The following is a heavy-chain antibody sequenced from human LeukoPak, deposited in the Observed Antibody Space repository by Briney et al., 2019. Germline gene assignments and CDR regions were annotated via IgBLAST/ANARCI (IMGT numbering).Heavy chain of an antibody. D-gene: IGHD5-24*01. CDR3: ARGRRWLQLFDY. Sequence: SETLSLTCAVYGGSFSGYYWSWIRQPPGKGLEWIGEINHSGSTNYNPSLKSRVTISVDTSKNQFSLKLSSVTAADTAVYYCARGRRWLQLFDYWGQGTLVTVSS. CDR1: GGSFSGYY. V-gene: IGHV4-34*01. CDR2: INHSGST. J-gene: IGHJ4*02.